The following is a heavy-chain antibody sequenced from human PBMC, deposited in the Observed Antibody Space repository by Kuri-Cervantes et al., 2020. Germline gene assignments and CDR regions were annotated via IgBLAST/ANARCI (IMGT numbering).Heavy chain of an antibody. D-gene: IGHD1-26*01. CDR2: IVVGSGNT. CDR1: GFTFTSSA. Sequence: SVKVSCKASGFTFTSSAMQWVRQARGQRLEWIGWIVVGSGNTNYAQKFQERVTITRDMSTSTAYMELSSLRSEDTAVYYCAADSGSYRGWFDPWGQGTLVTDSS. CDR3: AADSGSYRGWFDP. J-gene: IGHJ5*02. V-gene: IGHV1-58*02.